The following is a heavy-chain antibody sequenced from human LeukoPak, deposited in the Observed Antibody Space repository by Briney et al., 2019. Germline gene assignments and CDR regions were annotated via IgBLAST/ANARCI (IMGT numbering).Heavy chain of an antibody. CDR3: ARDGGDYYGSGTCGY. V-gene: IGHV3-21*01. Sequence: GGSLRLSCAASGFTFSSYSMNWVRQAPGKGLEWVSSISSSSSYIYYADSVKGRFTISRDNAKNPLYLQMNSLRAEDTAVYYCARDGGDYYGSGTCGYWGQGTLVTVSS. CDR2: ISSSSSYI. CDR1: GFTFSSYS. J-gene: IGHJ4*02. D-gene: IGHD3-10*01.